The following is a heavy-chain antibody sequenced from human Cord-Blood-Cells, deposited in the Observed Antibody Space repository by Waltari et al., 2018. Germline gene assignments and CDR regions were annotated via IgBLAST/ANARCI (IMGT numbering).Heavy chain of an antibody. CDR2: VYYGGGT. J-gene: IGHJ3*02. D-gene: IGHD3-10*01. CDR3: ARDRGTGRAFDI. CDR1: GGSISSHY. V-gene: IGHV4-59*11. Sequence: QVQLQESGPGLVKPSETLSLTCTVSGGSISSHYWSWIRQPPGKGLEWIGYVYYGGGTNNNPSRKSGVTISVDTSKNQCSLQLSSVTAAETAVYYCARDRGTGRAFDIWGQGTMVTVSS.